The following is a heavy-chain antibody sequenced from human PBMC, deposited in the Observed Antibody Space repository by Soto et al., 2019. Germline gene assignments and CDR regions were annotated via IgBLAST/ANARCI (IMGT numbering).Heavy chain of an antibody. CDR1: GGTFSSYT. CDR2: IIPILGIA. CDR3: ARGDTGVTNYYGMPA. J-gene: IGHJ6*02. Sequence: QVQLVQSGAEVKKPGSSVKVSCKASGGTFSSYTISWVRQAPGQGLEWLGRIIPILGIANYAQKFQGRVTITADKATSTAYMGLTSLRSEDTAGYYCARGDTGVTNYYGMPAWGQGTTVTVSS. D-gene: IGHD5-18*01. V-gene: IGHV1-69*02.